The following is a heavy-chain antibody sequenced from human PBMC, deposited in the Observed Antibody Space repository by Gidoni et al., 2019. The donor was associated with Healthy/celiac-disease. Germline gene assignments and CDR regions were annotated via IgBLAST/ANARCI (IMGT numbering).Heavy chain of an antibody. J-gene: IGHJ4*02. CDR1: TFSSYA. Sequence: QVQLVESGGGVVQPGRSLRLTFSSYAMHWVRQAPGKGLDWVAVISYDGSNKYYAASVKGRFTISRDNSKNTLYLQMNRLRAEDTAVYYCARSEPGRKFDYWGQGTLFTVSS. V-gene: IGHV3-30-3*01. D-gene: IGHD6-6*01. CDR2: ISYDGSNK. CDR3: ARSEPGRKFDY.